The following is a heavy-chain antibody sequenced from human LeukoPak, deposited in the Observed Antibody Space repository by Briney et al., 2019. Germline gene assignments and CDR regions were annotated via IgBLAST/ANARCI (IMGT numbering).Heavy chain of an antibody. V-gene: IGHV1-69*06. J-gene: IGHJ3*02. D-gene: IGHD3-16*01. Sequence: SVKVSCKASGGTFSSYAISWVRQAPGQGLEWMGGIILIFGTANYAQKFQGRVTLTADKSTSTAYMKLSSLRSEDTAVYYCARPGPPSYDYARRGAFDIWGQGTMVTVSS. CDR2: IILIFGTA. CDR3: ARPGPPSYDYARRGAFDI. CDR1: GGTFSSYA.